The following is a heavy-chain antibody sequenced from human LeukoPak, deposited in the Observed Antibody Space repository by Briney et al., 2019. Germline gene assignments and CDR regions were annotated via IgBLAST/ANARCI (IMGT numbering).Heavy chain of an antibody. J-gene: IGHJ4*02. CDR2: IYYSGST. CDR3: ASVGIAAAGMLGIYYFDY. CDR1: GGSISSSSYY. V-gene: IGHV4-39*01. Sequence: SETLSLTCTVSGGSISSSSYYWGWIRQPPGKGLEWIGSIYYSGSTYYSPSLKSRVTISVDTSKNQFSLKLSSVTAADTAVYYCASVGIAAAGMLGIYYFDYWGQGTLVTVSS. D-gene: IGHD6-13*01.